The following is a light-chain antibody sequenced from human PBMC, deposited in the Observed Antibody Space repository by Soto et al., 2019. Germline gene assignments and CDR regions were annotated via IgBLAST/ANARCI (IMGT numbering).Light chain of an antibody. J-gene: IGLJ2*01. CDR3: ATWDRSLSAGV. CDR1: SSNIGNNY. Sequence: QSVLTQPPSVSAAPGQKVTISCSGSSSNIGNNYVSWYQQFPEAAPRLLMYDNDKRPSGIPYRFSVSKSGTSATLVSTGLQTGDEADYYCATWDRSLSAGVFGGGTKLTVL. CDR2: DND. V-gene: IGLV1-51*01.